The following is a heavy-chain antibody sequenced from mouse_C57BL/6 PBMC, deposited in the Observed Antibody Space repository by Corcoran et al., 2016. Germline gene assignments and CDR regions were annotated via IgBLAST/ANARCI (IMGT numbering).Heavy chain of an antibody. CDR1: GFNIKDYY. Sequence: EVQLQQSGAELVRPGASVKLSCTASGFNIKDYYMHWVKQRPEQGLEWIGRIDPEDGDTEYAPKFQGKATMTADTSSNTAYLQLSSLTSEDTAVYFCARVYYSNYDYFDYWGQGTTLTVSS. J-gene: IGHJ2*01. V-gene: IGHV14-1*01. CDR2: IDPEDGDT. D-gene: IGHD2-5*01. CDR3: ARVYYSNYDYFDY.